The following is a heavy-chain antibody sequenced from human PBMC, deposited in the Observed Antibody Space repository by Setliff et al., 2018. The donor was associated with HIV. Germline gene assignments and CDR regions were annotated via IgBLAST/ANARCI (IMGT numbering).Heavy chain of an antibody. V-gene: IGHV3-72*01. Sequence: PGGSLRLSCAVSGLILSDQFIDWVRQAPGKGLEWVGRTRSRAYSYTTQYAASMRGRFIISRDESQNSVYLQVNSLKSEDTGVYYCVEDIGSWAGNDGLNIWGQGTPVTVSS. D-gene: IGHD1-1*01. CDR1: GLILSDQF. J-gene: IGHJ3*02. CDR2: TRSRAYSYTT. CDR3: VEDIGSWAGNDGLNI.